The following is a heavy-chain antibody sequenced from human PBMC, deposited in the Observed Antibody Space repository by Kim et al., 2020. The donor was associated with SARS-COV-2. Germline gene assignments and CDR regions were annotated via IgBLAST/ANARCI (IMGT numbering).Heavy chain of an antibody. CDR2: GRT. J-gene: IGHJ4*02. CDR3: AKDVVTTSY. Sequence: GRTYSADSVKGRFTSSRDTAKNTLYLQMNRLRAENTAVYYCAKDVVTTSYWGQGTLVTVSS. D-gene: IGHD4-4*01. V-gene: IGHV3-23*01.